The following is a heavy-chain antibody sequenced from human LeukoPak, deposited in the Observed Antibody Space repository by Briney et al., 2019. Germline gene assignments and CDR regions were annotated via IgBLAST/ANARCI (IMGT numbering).Heavy chain of an antibody. CDR3: ARSVSDSADSGYDYYQDYYLDV. D-gene: IGHD5-12*01. V-gene: IGHV3-48*03. CDR1: GFTFSSYE. CDR2: ISTSGNSI. J-gene: IGHJ6*03. Sequence: PGGSLRLSCAASGFTFSSYEMNWVRQAPGKGLEWVSYISTSGNSIYYADSVKGRFTISRDNAKNSLFLQMNSLRAEDTAVYYCARSVSDSADSGYDYYQDYYLDVWGKGTTVTISS.